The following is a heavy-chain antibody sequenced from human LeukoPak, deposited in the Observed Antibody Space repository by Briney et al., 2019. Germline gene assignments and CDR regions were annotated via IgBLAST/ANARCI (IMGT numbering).Heavy chain of an antibody. CDR3: ARALAFDY. V-gene: IGHV4-59*01. CDR2: IYYGGAT. J-gene: IGHJ4*02. CDR1: GGSIRPYY. Sequence: PSETLSLTCAVSGGSIRPYYWSWIRQPPGKGLEWIGYIYYGGATNYNPSLKSRVTISVDTSNNQFSLKLNSVTAADTAMYYCARALAFDYWGQGTLVTVSS.